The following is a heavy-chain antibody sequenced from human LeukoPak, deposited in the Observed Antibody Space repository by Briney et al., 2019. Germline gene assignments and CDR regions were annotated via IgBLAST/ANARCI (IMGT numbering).Heavy chain of an antibody. J-gene: IGHJ4*02. CDR1: GFTFSSSA. CDR3: ATHCSGTTCHRDY. CDR2: IQSDGSYK. Sequence: PGGSLRLSCAASGFTFSSSAMHWVRQAPGKGLESVAFIQSDGSYKHYSDSVKGRFTISRDNSKNTLYLEMNSLRVVDTGVYYCATHCSGTTCHRDYWGQGTLVTVSS. V-gene: IGHV3-30*02. D-gene: IGHD2-2*01.